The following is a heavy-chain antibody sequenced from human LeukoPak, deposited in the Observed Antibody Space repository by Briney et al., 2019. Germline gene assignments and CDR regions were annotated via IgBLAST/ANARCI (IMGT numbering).Heavy chain of an antibody. CDR3: VSQYDSSGYLVGFDY. V-gene: IGHV4-39*01. Sequence: SETLSLTCTVSDGSISSGSYYWGWLRQPPEKGLEWIGSIYYSGTTYYNPSLRSRVTMSVDTSKNQFSLKLTSVTAADTALYYCVSQYDSSGYLVGFDYWGQGTLVTVSS. D-gene: IGHD3-22*01. CDR1: DGSISSGSYY. J-gene: IGHJ4*02. CDR2: IYYSGTT.